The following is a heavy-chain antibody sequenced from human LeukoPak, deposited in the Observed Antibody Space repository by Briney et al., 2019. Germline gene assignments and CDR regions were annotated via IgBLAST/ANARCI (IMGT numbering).Heavy chain of an antibody. CDR2: INHRGTKT. D-gene: IGHD2-15*01. CDR1: GGSFSDYF. Sequence: SETLSLTCAVYGGSFSDYFWSWIRQSPGKGLEWIGEINHRGTKTNYNPSLKSRVSISVDTSKAQFSLKLTSVTASASTVYYCARKGRYCSRGRPGDAFDMWGQGTMVTVSS. CDR3: ARKGRYCSRGRPGDAFDM. V-gene: IGHV4-34*01. J-gene: IGHJ3*02.